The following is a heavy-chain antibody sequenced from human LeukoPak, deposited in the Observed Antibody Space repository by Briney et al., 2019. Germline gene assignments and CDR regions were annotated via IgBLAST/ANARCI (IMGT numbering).Heavy chain of an antibody. CDR3: ARKPPSDAFDI. CDR1: GDSISSYY. Sequence: PSETLSLTCTVSGDSISSYYWSWIRQPPGKGLEWIGYIHTSGSTNYNPSLKSRVTISVDTSKSQFSLKLSSMTAADTAVYYCARKPPSDAFDIWGQGTMVTVPS. V-gene: IGHV4-4*09. J-gene: IGHJ3*02. CDR2: IHTSGST.